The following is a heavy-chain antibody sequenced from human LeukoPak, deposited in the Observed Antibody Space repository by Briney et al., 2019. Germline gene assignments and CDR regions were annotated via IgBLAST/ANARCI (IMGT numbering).Heavy chain of an antibody. CDR1: GGSIRSYY. CDR3: ARRYDTSGRLDY. J-gene: IGHJ4*02. Sequence: PSETLSLTCTVSGGSIRSYYWSWIRQPPGKGLEWIGYIYYIGGTNYNPSLKSRVTISLDTSKNQFSLKLNSVTAADTAVYYCARRYDTSGRLDYWGQGTLVTVS. CDR2: IYYIGGT. V-gene: IGHV4-59*08. D-gene: IGHD3-22*01.